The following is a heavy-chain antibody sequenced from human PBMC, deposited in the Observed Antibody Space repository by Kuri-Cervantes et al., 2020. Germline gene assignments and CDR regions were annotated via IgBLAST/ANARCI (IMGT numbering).Heavy chain of an antibody. J-gene: IGHJ4*02. CDR3: TTDGSIAATTDY. V-gene: IGHV3-15*01. D-gene: IGHD6-6*01. CDR1: GFTFSNAW. Sequence: GESLKISCAASGFTFSNAWMSWGRQAPGKELEWVGLIKSKTDGGTTDYAAPMKGRSTISRNDSKDTLYPQMNSRKTEDTAVYYCTTDGSIAATTDYWGQGTLVTVSS. CDR2: IKSKTDGGTT.